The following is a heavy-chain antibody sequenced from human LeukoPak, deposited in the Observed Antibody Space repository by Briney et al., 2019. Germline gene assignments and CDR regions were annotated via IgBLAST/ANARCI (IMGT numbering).Heavy chain of an antibody. D-gene: IGHD2-2*01. V-gene: IGHV5-10-1*01. J-gene: IGHJ4*02. Sequence: GESLKISCKGSGYSFTSYWISWVRQMPGKGLEWMGRIDPSDSYTNYSPSFQGHVTISADKSISTAYLQWSSLKASDTAMYYCARLGDDRSSTSCPDYWGQGTLVTVSS. CDR3: ARLGDDRSSTSCPDY. CDR1: GYSFTSYW. CDR2: IDPSDSYT.